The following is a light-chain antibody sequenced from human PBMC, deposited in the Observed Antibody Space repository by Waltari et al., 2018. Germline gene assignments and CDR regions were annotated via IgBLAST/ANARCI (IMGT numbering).Light chain of an antibody. Sequence: DILMTQSPDALPVSPGERATINCKSSQSILSSSNNKNYLGWYQQKPGQPAKLLISWAYTRESGVPDRFSGSESGTDFTLTISILQAEDVAIYYCQQCYSSPYTFGQGTKLEIK. CDR2: WAY. CDR1: QSILSSSNNKNY. CDR3: QQCYSSPYT. J-gene: IGKJ2*01. V-gene: IGKV4-1*01.